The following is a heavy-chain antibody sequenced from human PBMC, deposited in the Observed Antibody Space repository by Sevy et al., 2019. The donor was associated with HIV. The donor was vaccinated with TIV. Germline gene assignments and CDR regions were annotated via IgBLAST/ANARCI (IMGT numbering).Heavy chain of an antibody. D-gene: IGHD2-2*01. V-gene: IGHV3-23*01. J-gene: IGHJ4*02. Sequence: GGSLRLSCAASGFTFSSYAMSWVRQAPGKGLEWVSALSGSGGSTYYADSVKGRFTISRDNSKNTLYLQMNSLRAEDTAVYYCAKKNPRDIVVVPAARGYYFDYWGQGTLVTVSS. CDR3: AKKNPRDIVVVPAARGYYFDY. CDR1: GFTFSSYA. CDR2: LSGSGGST.